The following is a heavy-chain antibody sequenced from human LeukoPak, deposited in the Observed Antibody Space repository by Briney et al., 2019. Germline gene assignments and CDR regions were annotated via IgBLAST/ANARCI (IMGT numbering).Heavy chain of an antibody. CDR2: IIPIFGTA. CDR1: GGTFSSYA. V-gene: IGHV1-69*13. Sequence: SVKVPCKASGGTFSSYATSWVRQAPGQGLEWMGGIIPIFGTANYAQKFQGRVTITADESTSTAYMELSSLRSEDTAVYYCARDRTAMVTGEFWDYWGQGTLVTVSS. CDR3: ARDRTAMVTGEFWDY. J-gene: IGHJ4*02. D-gene: IGHD5-18*01.